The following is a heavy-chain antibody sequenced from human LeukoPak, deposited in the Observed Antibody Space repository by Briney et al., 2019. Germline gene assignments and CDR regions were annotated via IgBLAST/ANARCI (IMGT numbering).Heavy chain of an antibody. Sequence: ASVTVSFKASGYTFTSYGISWVRHAPGQGLEWMGWISAYNGNTNYAQKLQGRVTMTTDTSTSTACMELRSLRSDDTAVYYCARDLAEWLAYFDYWGQGTLVTVSS. CDR3: ARDLAEWLAYFDY. CDR2: ISAYNGNT. CDR1: GYTFTSYG. D-gene: IGHD6-19*01. V-gene: IGHV1-18*01. J-gene: IGHJ4*02.